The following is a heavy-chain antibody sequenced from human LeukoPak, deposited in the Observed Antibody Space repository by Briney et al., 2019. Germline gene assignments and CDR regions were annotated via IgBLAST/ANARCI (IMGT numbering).Heavy chain of an antibody. J-gene: IGHJ5*02. CDR3: ARSAGATTDWFDP. Sequence: DSVKGRFTISRDNSKNTLYLQMDSLRAEDTAMYYCARSAGATTDWFDPWGQGTLVTVSS. V-gene: IGHV3-30*07. D-gene: IGHD1-26*01.